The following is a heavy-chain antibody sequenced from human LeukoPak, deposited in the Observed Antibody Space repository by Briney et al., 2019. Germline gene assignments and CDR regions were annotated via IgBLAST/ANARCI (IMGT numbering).Heavy chain of an antibody. Sequence: GGSLRLSCAASGFTFSKYSLVWVRQAPGKGLEWVSASSSGGSNPLYADAVKGRFTISRDNSKNTLYLPMNSLRAEDTAVYYCGRDPNGDYVFAFEFWGRGTMVIVSS. D-gene: IGHD4-17*01. V-gene: IGHV3-23*01. CDR1: GFTFSKYS. CDR2: SSSGGSNP. J-gene: IGHJ3*01. CDR3: GRDPNGDYVFAFEF.